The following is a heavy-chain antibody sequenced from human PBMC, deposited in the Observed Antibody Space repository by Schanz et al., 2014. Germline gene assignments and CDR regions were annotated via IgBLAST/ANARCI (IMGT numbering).Heavy chain of an antibody. CDR2: IRADGRMT. D-gene: IGHD4-4*01. V-gene: IGHV3-74*01. CDR1: GLTLSDYW. Sequence: EVQLVESGGGLVQPGGSLRLSCAASGLTLSDYWMHWVRQAPGKGPEWISHIRADGRMTNYAASVEGRFTISRDVAKNALYLQMFSLRAEDMGVYYCAGGKTTGLAYGGQGTQVAVSS. CDR3: AGGKTTGLAY. J-gene: IGHJ4*02.